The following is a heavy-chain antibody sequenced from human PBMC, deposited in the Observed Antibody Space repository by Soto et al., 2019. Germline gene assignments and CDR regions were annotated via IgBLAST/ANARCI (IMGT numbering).Heavy chain of an antibody. V-gene: IGHV4-34*01. CDR3: ARDRLWFGELLPHPRPDAFDI. Sequence: QVQLQQWGAGLLKPSETLSLTCAVYGGSFSGYYWSWIRQPPGKGLEWIGEINHSGSTNYNPSLKSRVIISAATSKTQFSLQLSSVTAADTAVYYCARDRLWFGELLPHPRPDAFDIWGQGTMVTVSS. CDR2: INHSGST. D-gene: IGHD3-10*01. CDR1: GGSFSGYY. J-gene: IGHJ3*02.